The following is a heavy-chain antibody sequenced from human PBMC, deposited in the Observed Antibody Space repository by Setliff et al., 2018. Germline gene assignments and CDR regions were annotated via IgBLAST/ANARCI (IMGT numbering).Heavy chain of an antibody. Sequence: GASVKVSCKASGATFSSHGISWVRQAPGQELEWMGGIIPIFGTANYAQKFQGRVTITTDESTSTAYMELSSLRPEDTAVYYCAKDRVPDGYWDFDYWGQGILVTVSS. CDR3: AKDRVPDGYWDFDY. D-gene: IGHD4-17*01. CDR2: IIPIFGTA. J-gene: IGHJ4*02. V-gene: IGHV1-69*05. CDR1: GATFSSHG.